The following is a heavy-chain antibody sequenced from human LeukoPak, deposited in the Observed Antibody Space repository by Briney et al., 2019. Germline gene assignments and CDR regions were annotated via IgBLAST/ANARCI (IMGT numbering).Heavy chain of an antibody. V-gene: IGHV3-15*01. CDR1: GFTFSNAR. D-gene: IGHD6-13*01. CDR3: ATNYGAVPGTTHHFDY. CDR2: IKRNVESGSI. Sequence: GSLRLSCVASGFTFSNARMSWVRQAPGKGLEWVGRIKRNVESGSIDYTAQGRFTISRDDSRNTLYLQMNSLQTEDTAVYYCATNYGAVPGTTHHFDYWGRGTLVTVSS. J-gene: IGHJ4*02.